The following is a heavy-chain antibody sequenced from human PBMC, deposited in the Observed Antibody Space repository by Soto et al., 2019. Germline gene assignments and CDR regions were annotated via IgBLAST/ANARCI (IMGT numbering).Heavy chain of an antibody. Sequence: GGSLRLSCAASGFTFSSYAMSWDRQAPGKGLEWVSAISGSGGSTYYADSVKGRFTISRDNSKNTLYLQMNSLRAEDTAVYYCAKEGSGYYSYYYYYGMDVWGQGTTVTVSS. CDR1: GFTFSSYA. D-gene: IGHD3-3*01. CDR2: ISGSGGST. J-gene: IGHJ6*02. CDR3: AKEGSGYYSYYYYYGMDV. V-gene: IGHV3-23*01.